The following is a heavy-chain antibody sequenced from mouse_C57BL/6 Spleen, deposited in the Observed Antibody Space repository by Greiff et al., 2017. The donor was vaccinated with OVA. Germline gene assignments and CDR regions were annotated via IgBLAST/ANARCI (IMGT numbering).Heavy chain of an antibody. CDR3: ARSRWDGPYFDY. V-gene: IGHV1-50*01. J-gene: IGHJ2*01. CDR2: IDPSDSYT. D-gene: IGHD4-1*01. CDR1: GYTFTSYW. Sequence: VQLQQPGAELVKPGASVKLSCKASGYTFTSYWMQWVKQRPGQGLEWIGEIDPSDSYTNYNQKFKGKATLTVDTSSSTAYMQLSSLTSEDSAVYYCARSRWDGPYFDYWGQGTTLTVSS.